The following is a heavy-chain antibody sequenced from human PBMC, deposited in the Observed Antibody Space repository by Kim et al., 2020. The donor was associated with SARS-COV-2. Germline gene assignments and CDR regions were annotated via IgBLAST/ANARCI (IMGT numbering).Heavy chain of an antibody. CDR1: GFTFSSYW. CDR2: IRQDGSEK. D-gene: IGHD1-26*01. Sequence: GGYLRLSCAASGFTFSSYWMSWVRQAPGKGLEWVANIRQDGSEKYYVDSVKGRFTISRDNAKNSLYLQMNSLRAEDTAVFYCAREGGATLPYSYYYYGMDVWGQGTTVTVSS. J-gene: IGHJ6*02. V-gene: IGHV3-7*01. CDR3: AREGGATLPYSYYYYGMDV.